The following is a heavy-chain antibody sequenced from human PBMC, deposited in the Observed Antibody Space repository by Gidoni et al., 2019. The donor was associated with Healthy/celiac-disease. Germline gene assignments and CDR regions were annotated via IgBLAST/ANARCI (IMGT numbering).Heavy chain of an antibody. CDR2: ITSKTDGGTT. J-gene: IGHJ3*02. CDR3: TTDVWFGSTDAFDI. D-gene: IGHD3-10*01. V-gene: IGHV3-15*07. Sequence: EVQLVESGGGLVKPGGYLRLSCAASGFTFSNAWMNWVRQAPGKGLEWVGRITSKTDGGTTDYAAPVKGRFTISRDDSKNTLYLQMNSLKTEDTAVYYCTTDVWFGSTDAFDIWGQGTMVTVSS. CDR1: GFTFSNAW.